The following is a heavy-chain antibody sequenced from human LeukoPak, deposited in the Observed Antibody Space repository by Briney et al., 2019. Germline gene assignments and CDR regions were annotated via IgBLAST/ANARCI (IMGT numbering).Heavy chain of an antibody. CDR2: IYSSGST. CDR1: GGSFSGYY. CDR3: ARDPRYSSSAHVFDI. J-gene: IGHJ3*02. V-gene: IGHV4-4*07. Sequence: SETLSLTCAVYGGSFSGYYWSWIRQPAGKGLEWIGRIYSSGSTNYNPSLKSRVTISQDTSKNQVSLKLSSVTAADTAVYYCARDPRYSSSAHVFDIWGQGTMVTVSS. D-gene: IGHD6-6*01.